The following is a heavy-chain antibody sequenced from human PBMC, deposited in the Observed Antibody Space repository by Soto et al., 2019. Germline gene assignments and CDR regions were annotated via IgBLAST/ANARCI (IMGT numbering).Heavy chain of an antibody. CDR1: GGSFSDYY. CDR3: ARVLANYFDS. CDR2: ISGRSSYT. J-gene: IGHJ4*02. V-gene: IGHV3-11*06. Sequence: LSLTCAVYGGSFSDYYMSWIRQAPGKGLEWVSYISGRSSYTNYADSVKGRFTISRDNAKNSLYLQMNSLRAEDTAVYYCARVLANYFDSWGQGALVTVSS.